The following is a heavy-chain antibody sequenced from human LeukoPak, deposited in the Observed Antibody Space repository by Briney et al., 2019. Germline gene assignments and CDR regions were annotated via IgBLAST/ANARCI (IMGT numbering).Heavy chain of an antibody. V-gene: IGHV4-34*01. CDR3: ARGPGGYFDWLSR. CDR2: INHSGST. CDR1: GGSFSGYY. Sequence: SETLSLTCAVYGGSFSGYYWSWIRQPPGKGLEWIGEINHSGSTNYNPSLKSRVTISVDTSKNQFSLKLGSVTAADTAVYYCARGPGGYFDWLSRWGQGTLVTVSS. D-gene: IGHD3-9*01. J-gene: IGHJ4*02.